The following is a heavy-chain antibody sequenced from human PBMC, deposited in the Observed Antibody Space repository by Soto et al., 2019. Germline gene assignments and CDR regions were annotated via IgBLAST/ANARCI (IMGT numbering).Heavy chain of an antibody. V-gene: IGHV1-69*06. CDR3: ARDLGGCSGGSCRYNWFDP. CDR1: GGTFSTHV. Sequence: QVQLVQSGAEVKKPGSSVKVSCKASGGTFSTHVISWVRQAPGQGPEWMGAIIPMYGTVNYAQKFQDRVTIIADTSTSTAYMELSSLRSEDTAVYYCARDLGGCSGGSCRYNWFDPWGQGTLVTVSS. J-gene: IGHJ5*02. CDR2: IIPMYGTV. D-gene: IGHD2-15*01.